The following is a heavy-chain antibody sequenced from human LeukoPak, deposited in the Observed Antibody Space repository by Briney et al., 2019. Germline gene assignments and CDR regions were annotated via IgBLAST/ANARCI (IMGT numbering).Heavy chain of an antibody. V-gene: IGHV4-30-2*01. Sequence: SETLSLTCTVSGGSISSGSYYWSWIRQPPGKGLEWIGYIYHSGSTYYNPSLKSRVTISVDRSKNQFSLKLSSVTAADTAVYYCARGHYYYYMDVWGKGTTVTVSS. CDR2: IYHSGST. CDR3: ARGHYYYYMDV. J-gene: IGHJ6*03. CDR1: GGSISSGSYY.